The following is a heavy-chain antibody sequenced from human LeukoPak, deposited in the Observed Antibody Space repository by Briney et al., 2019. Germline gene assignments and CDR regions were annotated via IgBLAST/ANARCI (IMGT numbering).Heavy chain of an antibody. V-gene: IGHV4-34*01. CDR3: ARGASYGLIALSYYYYYYMDV. D-gene: IGHD5-18*01. CDR2: INHSGST. J-gene: IGHJ6*03. CDR1: GGSFSGYY. Sequence: SETLSLTCAVYGGSFSGYYWSWIRQPPGKGLEWIGEINHSGSTNYNPSLKSRVTISVDTSKNQFSLKLSSVTAADTAVYYCARGASYGLIALSYYYYYYMDVWGKGTTVSVSS.